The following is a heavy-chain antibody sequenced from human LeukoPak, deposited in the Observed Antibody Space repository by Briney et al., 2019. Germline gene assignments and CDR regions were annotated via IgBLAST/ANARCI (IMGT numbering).Heavy chain of an antibody. D-gene: IGHD3-3*01. CDR3: ATMGYDFWSGYWPDY. Sequence: PGGSLRLSCAASGFTFSSYAMSWVRQAPGKGLEWVSTISGSGGSTDYADSVKGRFTISRDNSKNTLYLQMDSLGAEDTAEYYCATMGYDFWSGYWPDYWGQGTLVTVSP. V-gene: IGHV3-23*01. CDR2: ISGSGGST. J-gene: IGHJ4*02. CDR1: GFTFSSYA.